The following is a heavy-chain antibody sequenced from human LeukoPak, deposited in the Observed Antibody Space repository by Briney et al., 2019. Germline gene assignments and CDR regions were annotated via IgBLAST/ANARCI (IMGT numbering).Heavy chain of an antibody. J-gene: IGHJ4*02. CDR1: GYTFTSYY. V-gene: IGHV1-46*01. D-gene: IGHD6-13*01. CDR2: INPSGGST. CDR3: ARDLIAAAAGAVLYYFDY. Sequence: ASVKVSCKASGYTFTSYYMHWVRQAPGQGLEWMGIINPSGGSTSYAQKFQGRVTMTRDTSTSTVYMELSNLRSEDTAVYYCARDLIAAAAGAVLYYFDYWGQGTLVTVSS.